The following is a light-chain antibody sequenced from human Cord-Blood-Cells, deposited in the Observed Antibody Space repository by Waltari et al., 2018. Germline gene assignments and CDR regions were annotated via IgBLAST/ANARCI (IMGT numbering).Light chain of an antibody. CDR1: QSVSSY. CDR2: DAS. J-gene: IGKJ4*01. Sequence: EIVLPQSPATLPLSPGERATPPCRASQSVSSYLAWYQQKPGQAPRLLIYDASNRATGIPARFSGSGSGTDFTLTISSLEPEDFAVYYCQQRSNWPPGTFGGGTKVEIK. V-gene: IGKV3-11*01. CDR3: QQRSNWPPGT.